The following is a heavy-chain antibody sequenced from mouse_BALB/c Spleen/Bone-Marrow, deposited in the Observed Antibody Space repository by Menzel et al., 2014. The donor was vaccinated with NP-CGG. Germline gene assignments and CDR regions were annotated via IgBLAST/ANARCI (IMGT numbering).Heavy chain of an antibody. D-gene: IGHD2-4*01. CDR2: ISYDGSN. Sequence: EVQLVESGPGLVKPSQSQSLTCSVTGYSITSGYYWNWIRQFPGDKLEWMAYISYDGSNNYNPSLKSRISITRDTSKNQFFLKLNSVTTEDTATYYCAREGLRRPYSYAMDYWGQGTSVTVSS. J-gene: IGHJ4*01. V-gene: IGHV3-6*02. CDR3: AREGLRRPYSYAMDY. CDR1: GYSITSGYY.